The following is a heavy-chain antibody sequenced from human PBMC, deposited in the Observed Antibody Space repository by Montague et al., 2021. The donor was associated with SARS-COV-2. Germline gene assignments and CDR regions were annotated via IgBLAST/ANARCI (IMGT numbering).Heavy chain of an antibody. D-gene: IGHD5-12*01. CDR3: ARAHSGSWAHLDN. CDR1: GGSISSGSYY. J-gene: IGHJ4*02. Sequence: TRSLTCTVSGGSISSGSYYWSWIRQPAGKGLEWIGRIYTSGTTXYSFSLKSRVTISVDTSKNQFSLKLTSVTAADTAVYYCARAHSGSWAHLDNWGQGSLVTVSS. CDR2: IYTSGTT. V-gene: IGHV4-61*02.